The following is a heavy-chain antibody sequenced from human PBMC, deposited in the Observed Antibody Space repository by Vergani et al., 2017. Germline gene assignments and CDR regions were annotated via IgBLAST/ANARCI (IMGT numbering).Heavy chain of an antibody. D-gene: IGHD3-10*01. CDR2: VVPRVDKS. V-gene: IGHV1-69*04. CDR3: AKERGEGAGSVWSYYFDS. J-gene: IGHJ4*02. Sequence: QVQLVQSGAEVKKPGSSVKVSCKASGGTFSSYAISWVRQAPGQGPEWMGRVVPRVDKSNYAQKFRDRVTVTADKSKTTVYMEFRSLRPEDTAVYYCAKERGEGAGSVWSYYFDSWGQGTLVTVSS. CDR1: GGTFSSYA.